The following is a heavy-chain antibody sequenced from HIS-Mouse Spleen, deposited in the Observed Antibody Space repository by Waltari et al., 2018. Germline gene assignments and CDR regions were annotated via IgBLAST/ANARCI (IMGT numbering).Heavy chain of an antibody. CDR2: INPSGGRT. Sequence: QVQLVQSGAEVKKPGASVKVSCKASGYTFTSYYMHWVRQAPGQGLAWMGIINPSGGRTSYEQKFQGRVTMTRETSTSTVYMELSSLRSEDTAVYYCASSIAAAGKNLGYFQHWGQGTLVTVSS. CDR3: ASSIAAAGKNLGYFQH. D-gene: IGHD6-13*01. V-gene: IGHV1-46*01. CDR1: GYTFTSYY. J-gene: IGHJ1*01.